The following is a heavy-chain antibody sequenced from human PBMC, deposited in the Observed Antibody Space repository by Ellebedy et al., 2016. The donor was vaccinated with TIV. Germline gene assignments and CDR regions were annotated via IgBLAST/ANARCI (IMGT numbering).Heavy chain of an antibody. Sequence: PGGSLRLSCAASGFTFSGYGMHLVRQAPGQGLEWVALISYAGTTKYYADSVRGRFTISRDNSKNRLYLQVSSLRAEDTAVYYCARAHSSGHDAFDFWGQGTMVTVSS. CDR3: ARAHSSGHDAFDF. V-gene: IGHV3-30*03. CDR1: GFTFSGYG. J-gene: IGHJ3*01. CDR2: ISYAGTTK. D-gene: IGHD6-19*01.